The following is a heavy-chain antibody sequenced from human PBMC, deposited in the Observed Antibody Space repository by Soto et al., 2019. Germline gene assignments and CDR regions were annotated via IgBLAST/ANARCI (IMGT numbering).Heavy chain of an antibody. J-gene: IGHJ4*02. V-gene: IGHV1-69*19. CDR1: GGTFNTYA. CDR2: ISPMFGAA. D-gene: IGHD3-10*01. Sequence: QVQLVQSGAEMKKPGSSGKVSCQSSGGTFNTYAMNWVRQAPGQDPECMGYISPMFGAANYATKFQGRVTITADESTGTSYMQLSSLTSEDTALYFCAREVQVHTPAFVYWGQGTLVTVSS. CDR3: AREVQVHTPAFVY.